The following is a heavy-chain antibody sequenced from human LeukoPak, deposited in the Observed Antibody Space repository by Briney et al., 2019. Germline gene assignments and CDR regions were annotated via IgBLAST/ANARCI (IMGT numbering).Heavy chain of an antibody. J-gene: IGHJ6*02. V-gene: IGHV3-72*01. D-gene: IGHD3-22*01. CDR1: GFTFSDHY. Sequence: GGSLRLSCAASGFTFSDHYMDWVRQAPGKGLEWVGRTRNKANSYTTEYAASVKGRFTISRDDSKNSLYLQMNSLKTEDTAVYYCAGGYDSSGYYLDDYYYYGMDVWGQGTTVTVSS. CDR2: TRNKANSYTT. CDR3: AGGYDSSGYYLDDYYYYGMDV.